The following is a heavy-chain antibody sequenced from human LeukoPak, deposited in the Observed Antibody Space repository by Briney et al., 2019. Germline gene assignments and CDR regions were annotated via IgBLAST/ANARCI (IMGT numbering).Heavy chain of an antibody. CDR1: APSISSSSYY. V-gene: IGHV4-39*01. CDR2: IYYSGST. J-gene: IGHJ4*02. CDR3: ARQLGYCSSTSCYADKVDY. Sequence: SETLSLTRTVSAPSISSSSYYWGSIRHPPGKWLEWIGSIYYSGSTYYHPSLKSRVTISVDTSKNQFSLKLSSVTAADTAVYYCARQLGYCSSTSCYADKVDYWGQGTLVTVSS. D-gene: IGHD2-2*01.